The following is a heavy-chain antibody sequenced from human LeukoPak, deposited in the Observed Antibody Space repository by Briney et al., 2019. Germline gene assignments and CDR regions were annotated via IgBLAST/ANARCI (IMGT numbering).Heavy chain of an antibody. J-gene: IGHJ4*02. V-gene: IGHV3-21*01. D-gene: IGHD5-12*01. CDR3: ASKKGGYDLTY. CDR2: ISSSSSYI. Sequence: GGSLRLSCAASGFTFSSYSMNWIRQAPGKGLEWVSSISSSSSYIYYADSVKGRFTISRDNAKNSLYLQMNSLRAEDTAVYYCASKKGGYDLTYWGQGTLVTVSS. CDR1: GFTFSSYS.